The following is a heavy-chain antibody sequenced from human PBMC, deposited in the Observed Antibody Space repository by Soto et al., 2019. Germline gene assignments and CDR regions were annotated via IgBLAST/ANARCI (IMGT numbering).Heavy chain of an antibody. CDR1: VYSINSHY. CDR3: ARDWTVYDFWSGYYYYGMDV. D-gene: IGHD3-3*01. V-gene: IGHV4-59*11. CDR2: IYYRGST. J-gene: IGHJ6*02. Sequence: ETLSTPSTASVYSINSHYGSWVRPPPGKGRAWIGYIYYRGSTNYNPSLKSRVTISVDTSKNQFSLKLSSVTAADTAVYYCARDWTVYDFWSGYYYYGMDVWGQGTTVTVSS.